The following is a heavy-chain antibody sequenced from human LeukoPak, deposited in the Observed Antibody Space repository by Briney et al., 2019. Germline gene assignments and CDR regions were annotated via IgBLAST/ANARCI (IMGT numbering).Heavy chain of an antibody. CDR2: IYPGDSDT. V-gene: IGHV5-51*01. D-gene: IGHD5-18*01. Sequence: GESLKISCKDSGYSFTSYWIGWVRQMPGKGLEWMGIIYPGDSDTRYSPSFQGQVTISANKSINTAYLQWSSLKASDTAIYYCARRGEAMDPFDYWGQGTLVTVSS. CDR3: ARRGEAMDPFDY. CDR1: GYSFTSYW. J-gene: IGHJ4*02.